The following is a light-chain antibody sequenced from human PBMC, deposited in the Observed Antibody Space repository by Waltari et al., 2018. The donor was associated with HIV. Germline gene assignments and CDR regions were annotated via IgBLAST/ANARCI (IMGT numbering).Light chain of an antibody. V-gene: IGLV4-69*01. CDR1: SEHWRYA. J-gene: IGLJ3*02. Sequence: QLVLTQSPTASASLGASVRLTCTLSSEHWRYAIAWHQQQPEKGPRYLMTVNIDGSHNKGDGIPDRFSGSMAGAERYRGISSLQSEDEADYYCQTWGTGTVVFGGGTKLTVL. CDR3: QTWGTGTVV. CDR2: VNIDGSH.